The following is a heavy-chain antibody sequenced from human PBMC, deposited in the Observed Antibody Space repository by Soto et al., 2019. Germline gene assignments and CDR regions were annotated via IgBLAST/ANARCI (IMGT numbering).Heavy chain of an antibody. Sequence: PSETLSLTCTVSGGSISSGDYYWSWIRQPPGKGLEWIGYIYYSGSTYYNPSLKSRVTISVDTSKNQFSLKLSSVTAADTAVYYCAREGSMYYYDSSGYYGYFDYWGQGTLATVSS. D-gene: IGHD3-22*01. CDR3: AREGSMYYYDSSGYYGYFDY. CDR1: GGSISSGDYY. J-gene: IGHJ4*02. V-gene: IGHV4-30-4*01. CDR2: IYYSGST.